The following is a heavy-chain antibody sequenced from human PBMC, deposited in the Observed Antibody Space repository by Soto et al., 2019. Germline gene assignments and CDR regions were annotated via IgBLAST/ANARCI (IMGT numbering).Heavy chain of an antibody. CDR1: GYTFTSYD. J-gene: IGHJ6*03. V-gene: IGHV1-8*01. Sequence: QVQLVQSGAEVKKPGASVKVSCKASGYTFTSYDINWVRQATGQGLEWMGWMNPNSGNTGYAQKFQGRVTMTRNTSISTAYMELSSLRSEDTAVYYGARGWVAMVRGVIFHYYYMDVWGKGTTVTVSS. CDR3: ARGWVAMVRGVIFHYYYMDV. CDR2: MNPNSGNT. D-gene: IGHD3-10*01.